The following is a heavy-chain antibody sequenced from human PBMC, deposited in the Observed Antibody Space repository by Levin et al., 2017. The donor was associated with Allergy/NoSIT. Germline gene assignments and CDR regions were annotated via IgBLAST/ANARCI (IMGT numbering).Heavy chain of an antibody. Sequence: SETLSLTCTVSGGSISNSSYYWGWIRQPPGKGLEWIGNFDYGGTTYYNPSLQSRITISVDTSKKQFSLKLSSVTAADTAVYYCARHGNWGSDYWGQGTLVTVSS. CDR1: GGSISNSSYY. D-gene: IGHD3-16*01. V-gene: IGHV4-39*01. CDR3: ARHGNWGSDY. J-gene: IGHJ4*02. CDR2: FDYGGTT.